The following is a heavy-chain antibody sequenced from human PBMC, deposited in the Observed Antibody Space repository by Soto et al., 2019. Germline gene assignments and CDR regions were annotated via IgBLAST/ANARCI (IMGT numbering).Heavy chain of an antibody. V-gene: IGHV4-61*01. J-gene: IGHJ5*02. CDR1: GASLTIGNHY. D-gene: IGHD3-9*01. CDR3: ARVRSFAPDP. Sequence: QVQLQESGPGLVKPSETLSLTCTVSGASLTIGNHYWSWIRQPPGKGLEWIGYISYSAITNYNPPLKSRVTISADMSKNQFSLKLSSVTAADTAVYYCARVRSFAPDPWGQGTLVTVSS. CDR2: ISYSAIT.